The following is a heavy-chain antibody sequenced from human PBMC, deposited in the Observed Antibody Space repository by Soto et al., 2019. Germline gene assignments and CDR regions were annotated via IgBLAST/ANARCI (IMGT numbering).Heavy chain of an antibody. CDR3: ARDGLLDRGVTNYFDY. CDR2: MKPDGLQK. CDR1: GFSFSGYW. D-gene: IGHD3-10*01. J-gene: IGHJ4*02. V-gene: IGHV3-7*01. Sequence: EVQLVESGGGLVQPGGSLRLSCAASGFSFSGYWMSWVRQAPGKGLEWVAKMKPDGLQKSYVDSVKGRFTISRDNAKNSLYLQMNNLRAEDTAVYYCARDGLLDRGVTNYFDYWGQGTLVTVSS.